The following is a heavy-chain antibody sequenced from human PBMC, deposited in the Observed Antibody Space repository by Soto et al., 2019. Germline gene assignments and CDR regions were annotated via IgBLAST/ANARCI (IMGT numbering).Heavy chain of an antibody. CDR3: AVHLDCSSTSCYVDYYYYYMDV. D-gene: IGHD2-2*01. CDR1: AYTFINHG. J-gene: IGHJ6*03. V-gene: IGHV1-8*02. Sequence: GASVKVSCKASAYTFINHGINWVRQAPGQGLEWMGWINPNSGNTGYAQNFQGRVTMTRNTSISTAYMELSSLRSEDTAVYYCAVHLDCSSTSCYVDYYYYYMDVWGKGTTVTVSS. CDR2: INPNSGNT.